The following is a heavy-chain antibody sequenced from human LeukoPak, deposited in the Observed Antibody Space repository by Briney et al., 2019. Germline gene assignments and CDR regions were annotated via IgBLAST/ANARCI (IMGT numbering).Heavy chain of an antibody. D-gene: IGHD1-26*01. CDR2: IYYSGST. Sequence: NPSETLSLTCTVSGGSISSYYWSWIRQPPGKGLEWIGYIYYSGSTNYNPSLKSRVTISVDTPKNQFSLKLSSVTAADTAVYYCARAPTYSLDYYYMDVWGKGTTVTVSS. CDR1: GGSISSYY. V-gene: IGHV4-59*01. J-gene: IGHJ6*03. CDR3: ARAPTYSLDYYYMDV.